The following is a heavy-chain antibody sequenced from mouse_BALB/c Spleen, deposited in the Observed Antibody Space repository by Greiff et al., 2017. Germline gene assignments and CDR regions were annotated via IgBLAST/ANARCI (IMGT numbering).Heavy chain of an antibody. CDR1: GYTFTSYY. V-gene: IGHV1S81*02. CDR2: INPSNGGT. CDR3: TREDYRYSWFAY. D-gene: IGHD2-14*01. J-gene: IGHJ3*01. Sequence: VKLQESGAELVKPGASVKLSCKASGYTFTSYYMYWVKQRPGQGLEWIGEINPSNGGTNFNEKFKSKATLTVDKSSSTAYMQLSSLTSEDSAVYYCTREDYRYSWFAYWGQGTLVTVSA.